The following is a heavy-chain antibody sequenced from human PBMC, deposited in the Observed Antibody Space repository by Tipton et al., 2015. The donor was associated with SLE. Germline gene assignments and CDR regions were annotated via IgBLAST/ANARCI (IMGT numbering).Heavy chain of an antibody. J-gene: IGHJ4*02. D-gene: IGHD6-19*01. CDR1: GDSMSRRY. Sequence: TLSLTCTVSGDSMSRRYWTWIRQPPGKGLEWIGYIHYSGTTNYNPSLKSRVTISMDTSKSQFSLKLNSVTAADTAVYYCARDWRDSGWYGGFDAWAQGTLVTVSS. V-gene: IGHV4-59*11. CDR2: IHYSGTT. CDR3: ARDWRDSGWYGGFDA.